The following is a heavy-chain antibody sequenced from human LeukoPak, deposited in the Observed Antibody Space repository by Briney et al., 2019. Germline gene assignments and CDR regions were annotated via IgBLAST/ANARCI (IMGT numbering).Heavy chain of an antibody. CDR2: ISYDGSNK. J-gene: IGHJ4*02. V-gene: IGHV3-30*04. CDR3: ARGFHRYCYDCGAYSVY. CDR1: GFTFSSYA. Sequence: GGSLRLSCAASGFTFSSYAMHWVRQAPGKGLEWVAVISYDGSNKYYADSVKGRFTISRDNAKNSLYLQMNSLRAEDTAVYYCARGFHRYCYDCGAYSVYWDRGTLVTVSS. D-gene: IGHD3-22*01.